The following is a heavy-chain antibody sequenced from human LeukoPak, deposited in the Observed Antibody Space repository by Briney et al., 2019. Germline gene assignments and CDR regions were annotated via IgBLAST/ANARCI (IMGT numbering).Heavy chain of an antibody. Sequence: SVKVSCKASGGTFSSYTISWVRQAPGQGLEWMGRIIPILGIANYAQKFQGRVTITADKSTSTAYMELSSLRSGDTAVYYCARPSCSSTSCPLGYWGQGTLVTVSS. J-gene: IGHJ4*02. CDR3: ARPSCSSTSCPLGY. CDR2: IIPILGIA. CDR1: GGTFSSYT. D-gene: IGHD2-2*01. V-gene: IGHV1-69*02.